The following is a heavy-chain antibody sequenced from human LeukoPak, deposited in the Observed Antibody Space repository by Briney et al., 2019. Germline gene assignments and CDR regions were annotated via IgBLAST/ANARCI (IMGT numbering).Heavy chain of an antibody. CDR3: ARDSSSSRFDY. V-gene: IGHV3-21*01. Sequence: GGSLRLSCAASGFTFSSYSMNWVRQAPGKGLEWVSSISSSSSYIYYADSVKGRFTISRDNAKNSLYLQMNSLRAEDTAVYYCARDSSSSRFDYWGQGTLVTVSS. J-gene: IGHJ4*02. CDR1: GFTFSSYS. D-gene: IGHD6-13*01. CDR2: ISSSSSYI.